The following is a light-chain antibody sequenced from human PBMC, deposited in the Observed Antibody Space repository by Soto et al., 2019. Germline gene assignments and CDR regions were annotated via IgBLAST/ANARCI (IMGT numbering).Light chain of an antibody. CDR2: GAS. Sequence: EIVLTQSPGPLSLPPGERATLSCRASQSVSSSYLAWYQQKPGQAPRLLIYGASSRATGIPDRFSGSGSGTDFTLTISRLEPEDFAVYYCQQYDSSPRTFGQGTKVDIK. CDR1: QSVSSSY. J-gene: IGKJ1*01. V-gene: IGKV3-20*01. CDR3: QQYDSSPRT.